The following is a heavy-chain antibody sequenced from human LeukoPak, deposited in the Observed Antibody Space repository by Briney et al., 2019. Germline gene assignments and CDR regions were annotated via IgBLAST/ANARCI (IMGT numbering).Heavy chain of an antibody. CDR3: ARALYSSGYTDY. J-gene: IGHJ4*02. CDR2: IIPILGIA. V-gene: IGHV1-69*04. CDR1: GGTFSSYA. D-gene: IGHD6-19*01. Sequence: GASVKVSCKASGGTFSSYAISWVRQAPGQGLEWMGRIIPILGIANYAQKFQGRVTMTRDTSTSTVYMELSSLRSEDTAVYYCARALYSSGYTDYWGQGTLVTVSS.